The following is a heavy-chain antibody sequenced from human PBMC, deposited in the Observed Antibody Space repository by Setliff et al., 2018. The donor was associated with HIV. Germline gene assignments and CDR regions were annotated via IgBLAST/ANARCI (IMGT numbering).Heavy chain of an antibody. D-gene: IGHD2-2*01. J-gene: IGHJ4*02. CDR2: INYSGST. Sequence: SETLSLTCTVSGGSISSGDYYWSWIRQHPGKGLEWIGYINYSGSTYYNPSLKSRLNISVDTSKNQFSLNLSSVTATDTAVYYCARALGYCSSTSCYAEYFDYWGQGTLVTVSS. CDR1: GGSISSGDYY. CDR3: ARALGYCSSTSCYAEYFDY. V-gene: IGHV4-31*03.